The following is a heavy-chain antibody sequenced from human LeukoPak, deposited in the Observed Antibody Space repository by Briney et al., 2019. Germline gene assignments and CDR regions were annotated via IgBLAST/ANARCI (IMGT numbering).Heavy chain of an antibody. J-gene: IGHJ1*01. V-gene: IGHV4-34*01. CDR3: ARATYYYDSSGYRYFQH. CDR1: GGSFSGYY. Sequence: SETLSFTCAVYGGSFSGYYWSWIRQPPGKGLEWIGEINHSGSTNYNPSLKSRVTISVDTSKNQFSLKLSSVTAADTAVYYCARATYYYDSSGYRYFQHWGQGTLVTVSS. CDR2: INHSGST. D-gene: IGHD3-22*01.